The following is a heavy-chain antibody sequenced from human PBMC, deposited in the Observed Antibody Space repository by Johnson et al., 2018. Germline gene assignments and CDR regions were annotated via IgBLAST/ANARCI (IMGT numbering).Heavy chain of an antibody. Sequence: QVQLVQSGGGVVQPGRSLRLSCAASGFTFSSYGMHWVRQAPGKGLEWVAVISYDGSHKYYADSVKGRLTISRDNSKNTLYLQMDNLRADDTAVYYCARDQFPQPYYYYGMDVGGQGTTVTVSS. CDR1: GFTFSSYG. V-gene: IGHV3-30*03. CDR2: ISYDGSHK. D-gene: IGHD1-1*01. J-gene: IGHJ6*02. CDR3: ARDQFPQPYYYYGMDV.